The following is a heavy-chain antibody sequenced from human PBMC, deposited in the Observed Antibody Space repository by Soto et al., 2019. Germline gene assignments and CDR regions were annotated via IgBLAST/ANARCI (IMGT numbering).Heavy chain of an antibody. CDR2: IWYDGSNK. CDR3: ERLVTDGFDP. J-gene: IGHJ5*02. Sequence: GGSLRLSCAASGFSFSDYGMHWVRQAPGKGLEWVALIWYDGSNKYYEDSVKGRFTISRDNSKNTLYLQMNSLRAEDTAVYYYERLVTDGFDPWGQGTLVTVSS. D-gene: IGHD3-9*01. CDR1: GFSFSDYG. V-gene: IGHV3-30*02.